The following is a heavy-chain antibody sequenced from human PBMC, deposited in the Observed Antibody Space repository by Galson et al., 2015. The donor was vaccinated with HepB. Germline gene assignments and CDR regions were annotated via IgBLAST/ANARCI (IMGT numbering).Heavy chain of an antibody. CDR2: TYYRSKWYN. D-gene: IGHD4-17*01. CDR1: GDSVSSYSAA. V-gene: IGHV6-1*01. CDR3: ARDLGGDDYGDYGQAFDI. J-gene: IGHJ3*02. Sequence: CAISGDSVSSYSAAWNWIRQSPSRGLEWLGRTYYRSKWYNDYAVSVKSRITINPDTSKNQFSLQLNSVTPEDTAVYYCARDLGGDDYGDYGQAFDIWGQGTMVTVSS.